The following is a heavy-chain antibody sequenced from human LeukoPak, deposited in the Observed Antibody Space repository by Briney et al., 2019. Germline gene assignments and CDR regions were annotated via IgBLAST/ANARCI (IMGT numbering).Heavy chain of an antibody. CDR2: ISTSSIYI. Sequence: NPGGSLRLSCAASGFTFSSYSMNWDRQAPGKGLEWVSSISTSSIYIYYADSMKGRFTISRDNAKKSLYLQMNSLRAEDTAVYYCARGHGVVAASDDAFDIWGQGTMVTVSS. V-gene: IGHV3-21*01. CDR3: ARGHGVVAASDDAFDI. D-gene: IGHD2-2*01. CDR1: GFTFSSYS. J-gene: IGHJ3*02.